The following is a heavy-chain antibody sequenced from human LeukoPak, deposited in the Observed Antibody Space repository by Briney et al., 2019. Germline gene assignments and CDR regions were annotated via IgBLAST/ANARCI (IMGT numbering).Heavy chain of an antibody. J-gene: IGHJ6*03. CDR2: INPTGGST. V-gene: IGHV1-46*01. CDR1: GYTFTSYY. CDR3: ARDYTPNNYYYYMDV. D-gene: IGHD4/OR15-4a*01. Sequence: ASVKVSCKASGYTFTSYYMHWVRQAPGQGLEWMGLINPTGGSTGYAQKFQGRVTMTRDMSTSTDYMELSSLRSEDTAVYYCARDYTPNNYYYYMDVWGKGTTVTISS.